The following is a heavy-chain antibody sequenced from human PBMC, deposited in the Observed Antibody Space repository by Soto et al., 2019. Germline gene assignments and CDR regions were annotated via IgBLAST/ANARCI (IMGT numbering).Heavy chain of an antibody. J-gene: IGHJ4*02. CDR2: ISSNGVST. CDR1: GLNFNDYA. V-gene: IGHV3-64D*06. Sequence: PGGSLRLSCSASGLNFNDYAMHWVRQAAGKGLKYVSSISSNGVSTYYADSVKGRFTISRDNSKNTLHLQMNSLRVEDTAVYYCVKDRFVNYWGQGALVTVSS. CDR3: VKDRFVNY. D-gene: IGHD3-3*01.